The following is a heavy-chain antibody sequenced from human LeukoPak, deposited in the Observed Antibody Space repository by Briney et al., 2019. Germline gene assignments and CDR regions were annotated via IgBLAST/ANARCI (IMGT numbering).Heavy chain of an antibody. J-gene: IGHJ4*02. V-gene: IGHV3-33*08. CDR2: IRYDGSKT. CDR3: VRGIGTSGQYVFDY. D-gene: IGHD1-1*01. Sequence: GGSLRLSCAASGFTFRTYGMHWVRQAPGKGLEWVAVIRYDGSKTNYADSVKGRFTISRDYSKNTLSLQMSSLRAEDTAVYYCVRGIGTSGQYVFDYWGQGTLVTVSS. CDR1: GFTFRTYG.